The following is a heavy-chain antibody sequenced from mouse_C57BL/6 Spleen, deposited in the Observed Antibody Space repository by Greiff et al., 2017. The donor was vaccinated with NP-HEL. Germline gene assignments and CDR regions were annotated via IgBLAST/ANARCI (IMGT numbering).Heavy chain of an antibody. CDR2: INPNNGGT. CDR1: GYTFTDYY. J-gene: IGHJ4*01. D-gene: IGHD4-1*01. CDR3: ARTGTRGCYAMDY. Sequence: VQLKESGPELVKPGASVKISCKASGYTFTDYYMNWVKQSHGKSLEWIGDINPNNGGTSYHQKFKGKATLTVDKSSSTAYMELRSLTSEDSAVDYCARTGTRGCYAMDYWGQGTSVTVSS. V-gene: IGHV1-26*01.